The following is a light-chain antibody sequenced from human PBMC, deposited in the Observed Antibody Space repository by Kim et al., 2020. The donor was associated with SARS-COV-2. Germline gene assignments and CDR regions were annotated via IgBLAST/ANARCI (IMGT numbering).Light chain of an antibody. Sequence: QLVLTQSPSASASLGASVKLTCTLSSGHSNYAIAWHQQQPEKGPRYLMKLNSDGSHTKGDGIPDRFSGSSSVAERYLTISSLQSEDEADYYCQTWGTGIQVFGGGTQLTVL. CDR1: SGHSNYA. CDR3: QTWGTGIQV. J-gene: IGLJ2*01. V-gene: IGLV4-69*02. CDR2: LNSDGSH.